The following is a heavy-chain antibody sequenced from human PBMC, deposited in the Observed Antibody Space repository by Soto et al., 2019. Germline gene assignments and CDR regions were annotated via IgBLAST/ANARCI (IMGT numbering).Heavy chain of an antibody. CDR3: ARDQEMATIIDFVY. CDR2: IIPMFNTT. Sequence: SVKVSCKASRGTFSSYAFSWVRQAPGQGLEWMGGIIPMFNTTNYAQRFQGRVTITADKSTSTAYMELNSLRSEDTAVYYCARDQEMATIIDFVYWGQGTLVTVSS. CDR1: RGTFSSYA. V-gene: IGHV1-69*06. J-gene: IGHJ4*02. D-gene: IGHD3-10*01.